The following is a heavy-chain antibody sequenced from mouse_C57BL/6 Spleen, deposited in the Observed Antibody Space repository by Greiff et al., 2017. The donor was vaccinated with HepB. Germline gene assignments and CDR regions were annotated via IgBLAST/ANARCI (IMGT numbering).Heavy chain of an antibody. V-gene: IGHV1-15*01. Sequence: VQLVESGAELVRPGASVTLSCKASGYTFTDYEMHWVKQTPVHGLEWIGAIDPETGGTAYNQKFKGKAILTADKSSSTAYMELRSLTSEDSAVYYCTRDDSWAQATFAYWGQGTLVTVSA. CDR1: GYTFTDYE. CDR2: IDPETGGT. J-gene: IGHJ3*01. CDR3: TRDDSWAQATFAY. D-gene: IGHD3-2*02.